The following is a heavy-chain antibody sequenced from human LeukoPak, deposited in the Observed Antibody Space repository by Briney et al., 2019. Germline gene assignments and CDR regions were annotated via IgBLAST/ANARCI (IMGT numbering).Heavy chain of an antibody. CDR3: AKGLATSPLYAFDI. Sequence: GRSLRLSCAASGFTFSSYGMHWVRQAPGKGLEWVAVISYDGSNKYYADSVKGRFTISRDNSKNTLYLQMNSLRAEDTAEYYCAKGLATSPLYAFDIWGQGTMVTVSS. D-gene: IGHD5-24*01. CDR2: ISYDGSNK. J-gene: IGHJ3*02. V-gene: IGHV3-30*18. CDR1: GFTFSSYG.